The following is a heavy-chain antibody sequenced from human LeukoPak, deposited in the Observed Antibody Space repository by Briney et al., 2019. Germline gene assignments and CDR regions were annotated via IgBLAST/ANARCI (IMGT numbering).Heavy chain of an antibody. CDR1: GYTFTGYY. D-gene: IGHD3-22*01. CDR3: TTATACDNSLIDT. CDR2: INPNSGGT. Sequence: ASVKVSCKASGYTFTGYYMHWVRQAPGQGLEWMGWINPNSGGTNYAQKFQGRVTMTRDTSISTAYMELSRLRSDDTAVYYCTTATACDNSLIDTWGQGTLVTVSS. J-gene: IGHJ5*02. V-gene: IGHV1-2*02.